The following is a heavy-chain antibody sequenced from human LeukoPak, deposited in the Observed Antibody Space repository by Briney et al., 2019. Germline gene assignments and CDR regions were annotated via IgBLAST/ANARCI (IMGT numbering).Heavy chain of an antibody. D-gene: IGHD5-18*01. V-gene: IGHV1-69*01. Sequence: GSSVKVSCKASGGTFSSYAISWVRQAPGQGLEWMGGIIPIFGTANYAQKFQGRVTITADESTSTAYMELSSLRSEDTAVYYCAGYSYGYKYYYGMDVWGQGTTVTVSS. CDR1: GGTFSSYA. CDR3: AGYSYGYKYYYGMDV. J-gene: IGHJ6*02. CDR2: IIPIFGTA.